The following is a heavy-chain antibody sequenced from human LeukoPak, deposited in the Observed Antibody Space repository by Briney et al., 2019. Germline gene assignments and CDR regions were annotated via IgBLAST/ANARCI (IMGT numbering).Heavy chain of an antibody. CDR2: IYYSGST. CDR1: GGSISSYY. CDR3: AREERYGSSYDY. D-gene: IGHD3-10*01. V-gene: IGHV4-59*01. Sequence: SETLSLTXTVSGGSISSYYWSWIRQPPGKGLEWIGYIYYSGSTNYNPSLKSRVTISVDTSKNQFSLKLSSVTAADTAVYYCAREERYGSSYDYWGQGTLVTVSS. J-gene: IGHJ4*02.